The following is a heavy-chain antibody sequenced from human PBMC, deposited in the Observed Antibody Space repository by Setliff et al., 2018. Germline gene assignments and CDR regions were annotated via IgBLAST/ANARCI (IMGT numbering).Heavy chain of an antibody. J-gene: IGHJ4*02. D-gene: IGHD3-22*01. CDR2: ISSSGSTI. CDR1: GFTFSDYY. Sequence: GSLRLSCAASGFTFSDYYMSWIRQAPGKGLEWVSYISSSGSTIYYADSVKGRFTISRDNAKNSLYLQMNSLRAKDAAVYYCARDARDGDSSGYPLDYWGQGTLVTVSS. CDR3: ARDARDGDSSGYPLDY. V-gene: IGHV3-11*04.